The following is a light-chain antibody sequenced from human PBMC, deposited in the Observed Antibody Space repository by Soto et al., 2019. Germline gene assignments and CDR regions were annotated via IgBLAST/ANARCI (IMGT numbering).Light chain of an antibody. CDR2: RTS. Sequence: EIVMTQSPATLSVSPGDRANVSCRASQSVNYNLAWYQQKPGQAPRLLIHRTSTRATGVPSRFSGSGSGTEYTLTFDTLQSDDFAVYCCHQYSGWPRTFGQGTRVEMK. V-gene: IGKV3-15*01. CDR3: HQYSGWPRT. J-gene: IGKJ1*01. CDR1: QSVNYN.